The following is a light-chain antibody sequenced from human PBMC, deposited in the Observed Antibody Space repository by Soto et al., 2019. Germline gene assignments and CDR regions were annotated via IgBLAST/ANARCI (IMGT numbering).Light chain of an antibody. Sequence: QAVVTQEPSLTVSPGGTVTLTCGSNSGLVSGGHYPSWFQQKPGQAPRTLIYETTLKHPWTPARFSGSLLGGKAALTLSGAQNEHEAEYSCLLSFSGTYVVFGGGTQLTV. CDR2: ETT. CDR1: SGLVSGGHY. J-gene: IGLJ3*02. V-gene: IGLV7-46*01. CDR3: LLSFSGTYVV.